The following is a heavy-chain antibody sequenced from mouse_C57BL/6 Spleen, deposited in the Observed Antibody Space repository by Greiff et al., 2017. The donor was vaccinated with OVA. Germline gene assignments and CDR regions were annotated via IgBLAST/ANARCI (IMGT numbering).Heavy chain of an antibody. CDR3: ARDNDGDYAMDY. V-gene: IGHV1-26*01. J-gene: IGHJ4*01. D-gene: IGHD2-12*01. CDR1: GYTFTDYY. Sequence: EVQLQQSGPELVKPGASVKISCKASGYTFTDYYMNWVKQSHGKSLEWIGEIYPRSGNTYYNEKFKGKATLTADKSSSTAYMELRSLTSEDSAVYFCARDNDGDYAMDYWGQGTSVTVSS. CDR2: IYPRSGNT.